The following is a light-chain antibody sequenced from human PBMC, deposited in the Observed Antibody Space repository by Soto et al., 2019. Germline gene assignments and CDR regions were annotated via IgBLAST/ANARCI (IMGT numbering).Light chain of an antibody. CDR3: QQYNRFSTWT. CDR1: QSISYY. V-gene: IGKV1-5*01. Sequence: DIQMTQSPSTLSASVGDRVTITCRASQSISYYLAWYQKKPGKAPKVLIWNASSLQRGVPSRFSGSGSGTEFTLTISSLQPDDFATDYCQQYNRFSTWTFGQGTKVEIK. J-gene: IGKJ1*01. CDR2: NAS.